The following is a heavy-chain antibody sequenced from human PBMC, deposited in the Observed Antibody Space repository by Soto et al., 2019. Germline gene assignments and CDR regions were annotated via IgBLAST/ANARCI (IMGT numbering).Heavy chain of an antibody. Sequence: SETLSLTCTVSGGSVSTYYWSWIRQTPGKGLEWIGYIHHSGTTNYNPSLKSRVTISVDTSKNQFSLKLSSVTAADTAVYYCARQEEGPKNGYCSSTSCYTYYFVYWGQGTLVTVSS. CDR1: GGSVSTYY. J-gene: IGHJ4*02. CDR3: ARQEEGPKNGYCSSTSCYTYYFVY. CDR2: IHHSGTT. D-gene: IGHD2-2*02. V-gene: IGHV4-59*08.